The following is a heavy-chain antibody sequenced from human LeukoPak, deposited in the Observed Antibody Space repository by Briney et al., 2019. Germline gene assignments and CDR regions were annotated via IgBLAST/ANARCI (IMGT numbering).Heavy chain of an antibody. CDR2: INPNTGDT. D-gene: IGHD2/OR15-2a*01. Sequence: ASVKVSCKASGYTFTGYFMIRLRQAPGQGLEWMAWINPNTGDTRYLQKFQGRVTVTRDTSISTVYMELNNLRFDDTAVYYCARGRSISNVNDPPVDYWGQGTLVSVSS. CDR3: ARGRSISNVNDPPVDY. V-gene: IGHV1-2*02. J-gene: IGHJ4*02. CDR1: GYTFTGYF.